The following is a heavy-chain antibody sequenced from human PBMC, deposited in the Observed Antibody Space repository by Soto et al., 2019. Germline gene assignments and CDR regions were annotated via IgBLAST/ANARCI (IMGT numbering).Heavy chain of an antibody. CDR1: GFTFSSYG. J-gene: IGHJ6*02. CDR2: ISYDGSNK. D-gene: IGHD3-9*01. Sequence: GGSLRLSCAASGFTFSSYGMHWVRQAPGKGLEWVAVISYDGSNKYYADSVKGRFTISRDNSKNTLYLQMNSLRAEDTAVYYCAKDPSSPYYDILTGYYSNYYGMDVWGQGTTVTVSS. V-gene: IGHV3-30*18. CDR3: AKDPSSPYYDILTGYYSNYYGMDV.